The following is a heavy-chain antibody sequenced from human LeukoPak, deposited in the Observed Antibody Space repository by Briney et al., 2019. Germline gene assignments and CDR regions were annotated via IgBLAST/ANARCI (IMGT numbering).Heavy chain of an antibody. CDR2: MNPNSGNT. J-gene: IGHJ5*02. CDR1: GYTFTSYD. V-gene: IGHV1-8*01. Sequence: ASVKGSCTASGYTFTSYDINWVRQATGQGLEWMGWMNPNSGNTGYAQEFQGRVTMTRNTSISTAYMELSSLRSEDTAVYYCAREEPYDSTINWFDPWGQGTLVTVSS. D-gene: IGHD3-22*01. CDR3: AREEPYDSTINWFDP.